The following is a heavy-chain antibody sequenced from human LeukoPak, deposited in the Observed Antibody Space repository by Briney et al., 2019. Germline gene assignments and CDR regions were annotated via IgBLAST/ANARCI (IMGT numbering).Heavy chain of an antibody. V-gene: IGHV4-34*01. CDR3: ARAQARGGYYRH. CDR1: GGSFSGYY. Sequence: SETLSLTCAVYGGSFSGYYWSWIRQPPGKGLEWIGEINHSGSTNYNPSLKSRVTISVDTSKNQFSLKLSSVTAADTAVYYCARAQARGGYYRHWGQGTLVTVSS. CDR2: INHSGST. D-gene: IGHD3-3*01. J-gene: IGHJ4*02.